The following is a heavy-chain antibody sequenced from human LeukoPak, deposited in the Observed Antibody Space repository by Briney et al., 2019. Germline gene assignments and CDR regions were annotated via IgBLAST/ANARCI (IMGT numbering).Heavy chain of an antibody. Sequence: SETLSLTCAVYGGSFSGYYWSWIRQPPGKGLEWIGEINHSGSTNYNPSLKSRVTISVDTSKNQSSLKLSSVTAADTAVYYCARSKYGSGSYYKIDPWGQGTLVTVSS. CDR3: ARSKYGSGSYYKIDP. CDR2: INHSGST. V-gene: IGHV4-34*01. CDR1: GGSFSGYY. J-gene: IGHJ5*02. D-gene: IGHD3-10*01.